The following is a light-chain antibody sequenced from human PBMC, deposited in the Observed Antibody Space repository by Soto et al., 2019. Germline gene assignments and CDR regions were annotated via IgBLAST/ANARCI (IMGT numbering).Light chain of an antibody. J-gene: IGKJ1*01. Sequence: DIQMTQSPSTLSASVGDRVTITCRASQGIRNALGWYKQKPGKAPKRLIYAASTLQSGVPSRFSCSACQKEFTLTITTMPAVDFDTYFFLHYGAYPRTFGQ. CDR3: LHYGAYPRT. CDR2: AAS. CDR1: QGIRNA. V-gene: IGKV1-17*01.